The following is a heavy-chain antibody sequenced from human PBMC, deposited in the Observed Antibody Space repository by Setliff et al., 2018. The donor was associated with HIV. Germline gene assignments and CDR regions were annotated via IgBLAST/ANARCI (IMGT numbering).Heavy chain of an antibody. CDR1: GYSISSGYY. J-gene: IGHJ6*02. V-gene: IGHV4-38-2*01. Sequence: SETLSLTCAVSGYSISSGYYWGWIRQPPGKRLEWIGSIYHTGSTDYNPSLKSRVTISVDTSKNHFSLKLSYVTAADTAVYYCARIPQLLDYAMDVWGQGTTVTVSS. CDR2: IYHTGST. CDR3: ARIPQLLDYAMDV. D-gene: IGHD2-2*01.